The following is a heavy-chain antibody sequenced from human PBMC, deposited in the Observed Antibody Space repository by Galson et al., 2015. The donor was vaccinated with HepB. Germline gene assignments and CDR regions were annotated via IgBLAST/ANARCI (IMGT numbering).Heavy chain of an antibody. CDR3: ASFGWPERDYFDY. Sequence: SLRLSCAASGFTFRSYAMHWVRQAPGKGLEWVAVISYDGSNKYYADSVKGRFTISRDNSKNTLYLQMNSLRAEDTAVYYCASFGWPERDYFDYWGQGTLVTVSS. CDR1: GFTFRSYA. V-gene: IGHV3-30-3*01. J-gene: IGHJ4*02. CDR2: ISYDGSNK. D-gene: IGHD6-19*01.